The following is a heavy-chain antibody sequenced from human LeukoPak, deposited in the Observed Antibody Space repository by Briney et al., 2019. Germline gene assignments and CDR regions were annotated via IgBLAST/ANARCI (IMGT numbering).Heavy chain of an antibody. J-gene: IGHJ4*02. Sequence: SETLSLTCAVSGGSISSSNWWSWVRQPPGKGLEWIGEIYHSGSTNYNPSLKGRVTISLDKSKNQFSLKLYSVTAADTAVYYCARASHDYGDYSHFDYWGQGTLVTVSP. CDR1: GGSISSSNW. V-gene: IGHV4-4*02. D-gene: IGHD4-17*01. CDR2: IYHSGST. CDR3: ARASHDYGDYSHFDY.